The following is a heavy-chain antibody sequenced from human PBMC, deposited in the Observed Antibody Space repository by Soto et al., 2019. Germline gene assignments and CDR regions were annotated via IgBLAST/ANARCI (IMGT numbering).Heavy chain of an antibody. CDR2: ISGSGGST. V-gene: IGHV3-23*01. CDR1: GFTFSSYA. J-gene: IGHJ6*02. Sequence: PGGSLRLSCAASGFTFSSYAMSWVRQAPGKGLEWVSAISGSGGSTYYAGSVKGRFTISRDNSKNTLYLQMNSLRAEDTAVYYCAKSRNWNDALDVWGQGTTVTVSS. D-gene: IGHD1-1*01. CDR3: AKSRNWNDALDV.